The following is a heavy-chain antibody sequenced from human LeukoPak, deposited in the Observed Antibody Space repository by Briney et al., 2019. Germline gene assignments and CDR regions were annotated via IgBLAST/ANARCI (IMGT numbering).Heavy chain of an antibody. CDR1: GGSIRSSYYY. J-gene: IGHJ5*02. V-gene: IGHV4-31*03. CDR3: ARSHGDFWSGYYSRWFDP. D-gene: IGHD3-3*01. CDR2: IYYSGST. Sequence: PSETLSLTCTVSGGSIRSSYYYWGWIRQPPGKGLEWIGYIYYSGSTYYNPSLKSRVTISVDASKNQFSLKLSSVTAADTAVYYCARSHGDFWSGYYSRWFDPWGQGTLVTVSS.